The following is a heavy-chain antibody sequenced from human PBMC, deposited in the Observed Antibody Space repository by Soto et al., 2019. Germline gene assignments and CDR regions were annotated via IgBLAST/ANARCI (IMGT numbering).Heavy chain of an antibody. V-gene: IGHV4-34*01. CDR1: GGSFSGYY. CDR3: ARGYSYGRGGMDV. D-gene: IGHD5-18*01. Sequence: QVQLQQWGAGLLKPSETLSLTCAVYGGSFSGYYWSWIRQPPGKGLGWIGEINHSGSTNYNPSLKSRVTISVDTSKNQFALKLSSVTAADTAVYYCARGYSYGRGGMDVWGQGTTVTVSS. CDR2: INHSGST. J-gene: IGHJ6*02.